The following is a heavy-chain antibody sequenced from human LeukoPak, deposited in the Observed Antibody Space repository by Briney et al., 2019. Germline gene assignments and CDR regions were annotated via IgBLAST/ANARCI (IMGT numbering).Heavy chain of an antibody. CDR1: GGSFSGYY. D-gene: IGHD4-11*01. CDR2: INHSGST. CDR3: ARGRDDYSKRRLDY. V-gene: IGHV4-34*01. Sequence: TSETLSLTCAVYGGSFSGYYWSWIRQPPGKGLEWIGEINHSGSTNYNPSLKSRVTISVDTSKNQFSLKLSSVTAADTAVYYCARGRDDYSKRRLDYWGQGTLVTVSS. J-gene: IGHJ4*02.